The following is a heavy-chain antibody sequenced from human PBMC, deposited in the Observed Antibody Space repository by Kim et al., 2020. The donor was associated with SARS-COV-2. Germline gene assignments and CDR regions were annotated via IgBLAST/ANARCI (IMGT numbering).Heavy chain of an antibody. D-gene: IGHD3-10*01. J-gene: IGHJ6*02. CDR2: ISSSSSYI. V-gene: IGHV3-21*01. CDR3: ARGVRGVIIFAHYYYYYGMDV. Sequence: GGSLRLSCAASGFTFSSYSMNWVRQAPGKGLEWVSSISSSSSYIYYADSVKGRFTISRDNAKNSLYLQMNSLRAEDTAVYYCARGVRGVIIFAHYYYYYGMDVWGQGTTVTVSS. CDR1: GFTFSSYS.